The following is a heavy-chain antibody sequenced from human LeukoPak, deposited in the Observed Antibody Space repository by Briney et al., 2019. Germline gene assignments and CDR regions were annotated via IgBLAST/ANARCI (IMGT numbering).Heavy chain of an antibody. V-gene: IGHV3-9*01. D-gene: IGHD5-24*01. Sequence: GGSLRLSCAASGFTFDDYAMHWVRQAPGKGLEGVSGISWYSGSIVYADSVKGRFTISRDNAKNSLYLQMNSLRAEDTALYYCAKDISGGATGVDYWGQGTLVTVSS. CDR2: ISWYSGSI. CDR1: GFTFDDYA. CDR3: AKDISGGATGVDY. J-gene: IGHJ4*02.